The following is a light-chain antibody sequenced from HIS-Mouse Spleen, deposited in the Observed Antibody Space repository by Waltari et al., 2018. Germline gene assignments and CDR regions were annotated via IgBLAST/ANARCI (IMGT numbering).Light chain of an antibody. CDR2: DNK. Sequence: QSVLTQPPSVSAAPGQKVTISCSGSSSNIGNNYVSWYQQRPGTAPKLLMYDNKNRPSGIPDRFSGSKSGTSATLGITGLQTGDEADYYCGTWDSSLSAGVFGGGTKLTVL. CDR3: GTWDSSLSAGV. J-gene: IGLJ2*01. CDR1: SSNIGNNY. V-gene: IGLV1-51*01.